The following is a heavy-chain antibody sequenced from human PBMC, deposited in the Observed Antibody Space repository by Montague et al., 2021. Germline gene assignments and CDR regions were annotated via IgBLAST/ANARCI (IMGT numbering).Heavy chain of an antibody. Sequence: SETLSLTCSVSGDSINSCYWSWIRQPPGKGLEWIGSVFYSGTTNYNPSLKSRVTMSADTSKNQVSLKVNSVTAADTAVYYCARQGFYESGGFFIWGQGTLVTVSS. V-gene: IGHV4-59*01. D-gene: IGHD3-22*01. CDR1: GDSINSCY. J-gene: IGHJ4*02. CDR2: VFYSGTT. CDR3: ARQGFYESGGFFI.